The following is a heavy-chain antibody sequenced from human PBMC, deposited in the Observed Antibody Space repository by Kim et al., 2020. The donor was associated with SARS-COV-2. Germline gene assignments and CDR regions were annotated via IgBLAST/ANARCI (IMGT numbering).Heavy chain of an antibody. CDR3: AKDEGGTGPSLGFYYAMGV. J-gene: IGHJ6*02. Sequence: GGSLRLSCAAGGFTFRNYGMHWVRQAPGKGLEWVSFISNDGSKKWYLDSVKGRFTISRDNVKNTLFLQVNSLRAEDTAVFYCAKDEGGTGPSLGFYYAMGVWGQGTTVTVSS. CDR2: ISNDGSKK. CDR1: GFTFRNYG. D-gene: IGHD1-1*01. V-gene: IGHV3-30*18.